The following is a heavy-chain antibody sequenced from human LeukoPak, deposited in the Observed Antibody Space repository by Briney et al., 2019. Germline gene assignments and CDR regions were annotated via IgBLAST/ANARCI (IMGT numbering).Heavy chain of an antibody. V-gene: IGHV4-39*01. CDR2: IYYSGST. CDR1: GGSISSSSYY. CDR3: AETLSSSYDAFDI. J-gene: IGHJ3*02. D-gene: IGHD6-13*01. Sequence: SETLSLTCTVSGGSISSSSYYWGWIRQPPGKGLEWIGSIYYSGSTYYNPSLKSRVTISVDTSKNQFSLKLSSVTAADTAVYYCAETLSSSYDAFDIWGQGTMVTVSA.